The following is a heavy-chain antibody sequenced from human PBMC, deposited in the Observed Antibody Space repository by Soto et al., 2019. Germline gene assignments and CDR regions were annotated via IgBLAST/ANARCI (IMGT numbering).Heavy chain of an antibody. V-gene: IGHV5-10-1*01. D-gene: IGHD6-13*01. CDR2: IDPSDSYT. Sequence: GESLKISCKGSGYSFTSYWISWVRQMPGKGLEWMGRIDPSDSYTNYSPAFQGHVTISADKSTSTAYLQWSSLKASDTAMYYCARSLLVYSSSWNPLDYGGQGTLVTVSS. CDR1: GYSFTSYW. J-gene: IGHJ4*02. CDR3: ARSLLVYSSSWNPLDY.